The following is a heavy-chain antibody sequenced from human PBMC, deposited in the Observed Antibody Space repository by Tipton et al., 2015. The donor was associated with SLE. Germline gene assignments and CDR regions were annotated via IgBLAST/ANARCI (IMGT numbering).Heavy chain of an antibody. J-gene: IGHJ3*02. Sequence: TLSLTCTVSGGSISSYYWSWIRQPPGKGLEWIGYIYYSGSTNYNPSLKSRVTISVGTSKNQFSLKLSSVTAADTAVYYCARDRPSGNDAFDIWGQGTMVTVSS. CDR3: ARDRPSGNDAFDI. CDR1: GGSISSYY. V-gene: IGHV4-59*01. D-gene: IGHD3-3*01. CDR2: IYYSGST.